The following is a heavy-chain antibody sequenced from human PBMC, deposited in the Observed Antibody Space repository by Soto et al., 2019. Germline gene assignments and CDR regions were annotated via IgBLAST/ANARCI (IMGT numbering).Heavy chain of an antibody. CDR1: GFTVSSTY. CDR3: ARLALGP. CDR2: IHTGGSA. D-gene: IGHD3-16*01. Sequence: ESGGGLIQPGGSLRLSCAASGFTVSSTYMSWVRQAPGKGLEWVSVIHTGGSAYYAGPVEGRFTISRDNVKNTLYLQMNSLRVDDTAVYYCARLALGPWGQGALVTVSS. V-gene: IGHV3-53*01. J-gene: IGHJ5*02.